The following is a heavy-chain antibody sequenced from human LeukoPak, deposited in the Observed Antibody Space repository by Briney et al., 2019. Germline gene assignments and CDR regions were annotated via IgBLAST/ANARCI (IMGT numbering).Heavy chain of an antibody. CDR3: ARLPPSSWDFDY. D-gene: IGHD6-13*01. CDR1: GGSISSSSYY. Sequence: SETLSLTCTVSGGSISSSSYYWSWIRQPPGKGLEWIGYIYYSGSTNYNPSLKSRVTISVDTSKNQFSLKLSSVTAADTAVYYRARLPPSSWDFDYWGQGTLVTVSS. J-gene: IGHJ4*02. V-gene: IGHV4-61*01. CDR2: IYYSGST.